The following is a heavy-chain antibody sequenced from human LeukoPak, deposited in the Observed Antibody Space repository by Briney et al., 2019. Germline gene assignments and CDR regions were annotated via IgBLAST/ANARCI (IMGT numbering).Heavy chain of an antibody. V-gene: IGHV6-1*01. CDR3: ARVGGDSGSYPYYYYMDV. CDR2: TYYRSKWYN. D-gene: IGHD3-10*01. CDR1: GDSVSSNSAA. Sequence: SQTLSLTCAISGDSVSSNSAAWNWIRQSPSRGLEWLGRTYYRSKWYNDYAVSVKSRITINPDTSKNQFSLKLSSVTAADTAVYYCARVGGDSGSYPYYYYMDVWGKGTTVTISS. J-gene: IGHJ6*03.